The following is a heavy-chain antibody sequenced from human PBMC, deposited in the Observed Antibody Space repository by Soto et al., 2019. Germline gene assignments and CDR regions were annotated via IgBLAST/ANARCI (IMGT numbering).Heavy chain of an antibody. D-gene: IGHD2-21*02. CDR2: IFNSGNA. CDR1: GGSIRSGHYY. CDR3: ARADNDYYVDS. V-gene: IGHV4-31*03. J-gene: IGHJ4*02. Sequence: SETLSLTCTVSGGSIRSGHYYWTWIRQRPEKGLEWIGFIFNSGNAYYNPSLKSRLAISVDTSKNQFSLKVDSVTAADTAMYYCARADNDYYVDSWGQGALVTVSS.